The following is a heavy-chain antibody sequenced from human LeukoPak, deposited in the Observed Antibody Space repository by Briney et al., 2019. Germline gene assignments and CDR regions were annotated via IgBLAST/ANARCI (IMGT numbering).Heavy chain of an antibody. J-gene: IGHJ4*02. V-gene: IGHV3-21*01. CDR1: GFPFISYT. CDR2: ISGSSSNI. CDR3: ARDAGYCSGGSCYPGQFDY. D-gene: IGHD2-15*01. Sequence: KPGGSLRLSCAASGFPFISYTMNWVRQAPGKGLEWVSSISGSSSNIYYADSVKGRFTISRDNSKNTLYLQMNSLRVEDTAVYYCARDAGYCSGGSCYPGQFDYWGQGTLVTVSS.